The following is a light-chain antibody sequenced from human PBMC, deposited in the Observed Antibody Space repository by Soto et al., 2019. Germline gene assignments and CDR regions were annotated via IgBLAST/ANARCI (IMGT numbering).Light chain of an antibody. Sequence: DIQMTQSPSSLSASVGDRVTITCQASQDISNYLNWYQQKPGKAPKLLIYDASNLETGAPSRFSGSGSGTDFTFTISSLQPEDIATYYCQQYDNRPPALTFGGGTKVEIK. CDR3: QQYDNRPPALT. J-gene: IGKJ4*01. V-gene: IGKV1-33*01. CDR2: DAS. CDR1: QDISNY.